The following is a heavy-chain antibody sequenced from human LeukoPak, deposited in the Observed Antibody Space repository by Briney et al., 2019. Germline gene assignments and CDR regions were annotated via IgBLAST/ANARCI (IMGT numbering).Heavy chain of an antibody. CDR2: ISSSSSTI. CDR1: GFTFSSYS. D-gene: IGHD4-17*01. CDR3: ASGSYGWFDP. V-gene: IGHV3-48*04. J-gene: IGHJ5*02. Sequence: GGSLRLSCAASGFTFSSYSMNWVRQAPGKGLEWVSYISSSSSTIYYADSVKGRFTISRDNAKNPLYLQMNSLRAEDTAVYYCASGSYGWFDPWGQGTLVTVSS.